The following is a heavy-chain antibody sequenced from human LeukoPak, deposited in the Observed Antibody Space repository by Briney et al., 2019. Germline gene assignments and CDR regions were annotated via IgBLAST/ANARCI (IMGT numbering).Heavy chain of an antibody. CDR2: ISWNSGSI. V-gene: IGHV3-9*01. J-gene: IGHJ4*02. D-gene: IGHD1-26*01. CDR3: AKEPRIVGATSFDY. Sequence: GRSLRLSCAASGFTFDDYAMHWVRHAPGKGLEWVSGISWNSGSIGYADSVKGRFTISRDNAKNSLYLQMNSLRAEDTALYYCAKEPRIVGATSFDYWGQGTLVTVSS. CDR1: GFTFDDYA.